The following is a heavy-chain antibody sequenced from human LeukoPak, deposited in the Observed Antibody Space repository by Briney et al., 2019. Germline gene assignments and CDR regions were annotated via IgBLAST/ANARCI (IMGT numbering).Heavy chain of an antibody. D-gene: IGHD4-11*01. CDR1: GFTFRNYG. Sequence: PGGSLRLSCAASGFTFRNYGMSWVRQAPGTGLEWVSAISGRDTNTYYADSVTGRFTISRDNSKNTLYLQMNSLRADDTAVYYCAKRSDYSTNGNYFVSWGQGTPVTVSS. CDR2: ISGRDTNT. CDR3: AKRSDYSTNGNYFVS. J-gene: IGHJ4*02. V-gene: IGHV3-23*01.